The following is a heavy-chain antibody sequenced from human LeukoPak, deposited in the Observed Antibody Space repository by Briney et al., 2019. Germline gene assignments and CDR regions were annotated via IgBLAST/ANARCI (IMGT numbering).Heavy chain of an antibody. Sequence: SVKVSCKPSRYTLTTSPMTWVRQAPRQTLKWMGWINTNTGKPTYAQTFTRRFVFSQDTSVSTAYLQIISLPAEDTALYYCARGKYYDSWSGHRYYYMDVSGKGPTVTVSS. V-gene: IGHV7-4-1*02. CDR3: ARGKYYDSWSGHRYYYMDV. D-gene: IGHD3-3*01. J-gene: IGHJ6*03. CDR2: INTNTGKP. CDR1: RYTLTTSP.